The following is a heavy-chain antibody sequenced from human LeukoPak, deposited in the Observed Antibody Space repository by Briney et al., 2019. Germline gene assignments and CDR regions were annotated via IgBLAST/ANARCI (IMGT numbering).Heavy chain of an antibody. Sequence: GGSLRLPCAASGFTFSSYGMHWVRQAPGKGLEWLAFIRYDGSNKYYADSVKGRFTISRDNSKNTLYLQMNSLRAEDTAVYYCAKLTAMGQPDFDYWGQGTLVTVSS. V-gene: IGHV3-30*02. J-gene: IGHJ4*02. D-gene: IGHD5-18*01. CDR1: GFTFSSYG. CDR3: AKLTAMGQPDFDY. CDR2: IRYDGSNK.